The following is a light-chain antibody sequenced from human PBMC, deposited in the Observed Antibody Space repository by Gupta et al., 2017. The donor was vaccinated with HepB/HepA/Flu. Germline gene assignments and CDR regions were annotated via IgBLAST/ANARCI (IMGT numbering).Light chain of an antibody. J-gene: IGKJ4*01. CDR2: KAS. CDR1: QSIDIW. CDR3: QQSKSYPLT. V-gene: IGKV1-5*03. Sequence: DIQMTQFPSTLSPSVGDRVTITCRASQSIDIWLAWYQQKTGKAPNLLIYKASTLQSGVPSRFSGGRSGTEFTLTISSLQPDDFGTYYCQQSKSYPLTFGGGTKVEI.